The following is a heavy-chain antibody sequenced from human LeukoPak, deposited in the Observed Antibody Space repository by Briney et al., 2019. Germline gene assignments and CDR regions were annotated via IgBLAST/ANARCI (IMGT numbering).Heavy chain of an antibody. Sequence: SQTLSLTCSVSGGSISSGSYYWSWIRQPAGKGLEWIGRIYTSGSTNYNPSLKSRVTISVDTSKNQFSLKLSSVTAADTAVYYCARVLVSDYYYMDVWGKGTTVTVSS. CDR3: ARVLVSDYYYMDV. CDR2: IYTSGST. V-gene: IGHV4-61*02. J-gene: IGHJ6*03. CDR1: GGSISSGSYY. D-gene: IGHD2-2*01.